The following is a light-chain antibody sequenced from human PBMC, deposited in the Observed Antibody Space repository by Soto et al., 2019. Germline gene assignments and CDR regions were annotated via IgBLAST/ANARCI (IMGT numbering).Light chain of an antibody. CDR3: QQYRSSPPEFT. V-gene: IGKV3-20*01. CDR2: GAS. Sequence: EIVLTQSPGTLSLSAGERATLSCRASQTISSNYLAWYQQKPGQAPRLLIFGASYRATGIPDRFSGSGSGTEFTLPIGRLEPEDFAVYYCQQYRSSPPEFTFGPGTKVDIK. J-gene: IGKJ3*01. CDR1: QTISSNY.